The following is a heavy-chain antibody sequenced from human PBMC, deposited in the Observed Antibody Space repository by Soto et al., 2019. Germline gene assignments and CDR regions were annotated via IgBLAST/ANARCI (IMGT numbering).Heavy chain of an antibody. Sequence: QVQLQESGPGLVKPSETLSLTCTVSGGSIISGYWSWIRQPPGKGLEWIGYISYSGNTNYNPSLKSRVTMSVDTPKNQFSLRLSSVTTAYTAVYYCAGLGGYAGSPIDYWGQVPLVTVSS. D-gene: IGHD2-15*01. CDR3: AGLGGYAGSPIDY. CDR2: ISYSGNT. V-gene: IGHV4-59*01. J-gene: IGHJ4*02. CDR1: GGSIISGY.